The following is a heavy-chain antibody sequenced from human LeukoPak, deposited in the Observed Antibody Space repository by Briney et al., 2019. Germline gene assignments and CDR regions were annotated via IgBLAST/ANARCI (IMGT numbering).Heavy chain of an antibody. CDR1: GYTFIHHY. CDR3: AKEGLDGYSYGSH. Sequence: ASVKVSCKASGYTFIHHYLHWVRQAPGQGLEWMGIINPFDGFTSYAQKLQGRVTMTRDTSTSTVYMELRSLKSEDTAVYYCAKEGLDGYSYGSHWGQGTLVTVSS. J-gene: IGHJ4*02. CDR2: INPFDGFT. D-gene: IGHD5-18*01. V-gene: IGHV1-46*04.